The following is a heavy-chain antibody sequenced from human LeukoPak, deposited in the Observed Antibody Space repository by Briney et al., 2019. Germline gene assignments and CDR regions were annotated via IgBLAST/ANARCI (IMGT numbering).Heavy chain of an antibody. D-gene: IGHD3-22*01. J-gene: IGHJ3*02. CDR2: IFYSGGT. CDR3: AKSNGYGLIDI. V-gene: IGHV4-39*07. CDR1: SGPINPRNYY. Sequence: SETLSLPCPVSSGPINPRNYYWGRVRQAPGEALEWIGNIFYSGGTYYSPSLKSRVTISLDTSRNQFSLKLNSVTAADTAVYYCAKSNGYGLIDIWGQGTMVTVSS.